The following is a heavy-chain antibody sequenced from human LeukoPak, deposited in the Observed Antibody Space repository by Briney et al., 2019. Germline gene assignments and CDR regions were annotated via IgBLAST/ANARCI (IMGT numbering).Heavy chain of an antibody. D-gene: IGHD3-22*01. J-gene: IGHJ3*02. CDR3: AKDLLQTFFFDSSGYYSDAFGM. CDR1: EFTFSNFA. CDR2: ISGSGDNT. V-gene: IGHV3-23*01. Sequence: GGSLRLSCAASEFTFSNFAMSWVRQAPGKGLEWVPTISGSGDNTYYADSVKGRFTISRDNSKNTLSLHMNTLRAEDTAVYYCAKDLLQTFFFDSSGYYSDAFGMWGQGTMVTVSP.